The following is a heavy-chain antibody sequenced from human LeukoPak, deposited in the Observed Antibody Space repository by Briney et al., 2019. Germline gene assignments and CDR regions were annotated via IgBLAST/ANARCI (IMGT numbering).Heavy chain of an antibody. D-gene: IGHD3-10*01. CDR3: ARVGDHYHWYFDL. J-gene: IGHJ2*01. V-gene: IGHV3-53*01. CDR1: GFSVGSKY. Sequence: PGGSLRLSCEASGFSVGSKYMNWVRQAPGKGLEWVSILYSGADTYSADSVKGRFTISRDNSKNTLFLQMNSLRADDTAVYYCARVGDHYHWYFDLWGRGTRVSVSS. CDR2: LYSGADT.